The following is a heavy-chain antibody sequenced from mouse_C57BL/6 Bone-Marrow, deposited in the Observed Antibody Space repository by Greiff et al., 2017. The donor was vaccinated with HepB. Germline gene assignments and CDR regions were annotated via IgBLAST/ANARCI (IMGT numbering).Heavy chain of an antibody. Sequence: QVQLQQPGAELVKPGASVKLSCKSSGYTFTSYWMQWVKQRPGQGLEWIGEIDPSDSYTNYNQKFKGKATLTVDTSSSTAYMQLSSLTSEDSAVYYCSREGPWLAYWGQGTLVTVSA. J-gene: IGHJ3*01. CDR1: GYTFTSYW. CDR3: SREGPWLAY. CDR2: IDPSDSYT. V-gene: IGHV1-50*01.